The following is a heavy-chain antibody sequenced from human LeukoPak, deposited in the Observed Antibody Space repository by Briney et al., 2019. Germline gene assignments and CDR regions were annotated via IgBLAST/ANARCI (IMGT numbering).Heavy chain of an antibody. CDR3: ARNVYGSGNYIADY. CDR2: MNPNSGAT. Sequence: ASVKVSCKASGYTFTSYGISWVRQAPGQGLQWIGWMNPNSGATNYAQKFQGRVTLTRDTSISTAYMELRRVTSDDTAVYYCARNVYGSGNYIADYWGQGTLVTVSS. V-gene: IGHV1-2*02. J-gene: IGHJ4*02. CDR1: GYTFTSYG. D-gene: IGHD3-10*01.